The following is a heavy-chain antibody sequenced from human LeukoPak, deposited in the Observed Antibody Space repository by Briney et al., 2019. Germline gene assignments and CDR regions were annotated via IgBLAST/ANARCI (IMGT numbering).Heavy chain of an antibody. D-gene: IGHD2-15*01. J-gene: IGHJ3*02. V-gene: IGHV1-2*04. CDR1: GYTYTGYY. Sequence: ASVKVSCKASGYTYTGYYMHWVRQAPGQGLEWMGWINPNSGGTNYAQKFQGWVTMTRDTSISTAYMELSRLRSDDTAVYYCARGVGKKGRYCSGGSCYPVPDAFDIWGQGTMVTVSP. CDR3: ARGVGKKGRYCSGGSCYPVPDAFDI. CDR2: INPNSGGT.